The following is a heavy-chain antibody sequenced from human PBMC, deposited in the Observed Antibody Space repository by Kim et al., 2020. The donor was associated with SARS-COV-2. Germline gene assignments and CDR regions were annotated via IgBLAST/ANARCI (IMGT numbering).Heavy chain of an antibody. Sequence: GGSLRLSCAGSGFTFSSFAMSWVRQAPGKGLEWVSAISDSGGATHYADSVKGRFTISSDNSKNTLYLQMNSLRAEDTAVYYCAKDLGYCSSAICYPPYGMDVWGQGTTVTVSS. CDR1: GFTFSSFA. V-gene: IGHV3-23*01. J-gene: IGHJ6*02. CDR2: ISDSGGAT. D-gene: IGHD2-2*03. CDR3: AKDLGYCSSAICYPPYGMDV.